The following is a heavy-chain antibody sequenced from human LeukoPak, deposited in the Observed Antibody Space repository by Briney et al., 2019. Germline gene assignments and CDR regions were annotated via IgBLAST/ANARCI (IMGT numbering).Heavy chain of an antibody. CDR2: IKQDGSEK. Sequence: GALRLSCAASGFTFRSYWMSWVRQAPGKGLEWVANIKQDGSEKYYVDSVKGRFTISRDNAKNSLYLQMNSLRAEDTAVYYCARERSLDYWGQGTLVTVSS. J-gene: IGHJ4*02. CDR3: ARERSLDY. CDR1: GFTFRSYW. V-gene: IGHV3-7*01.